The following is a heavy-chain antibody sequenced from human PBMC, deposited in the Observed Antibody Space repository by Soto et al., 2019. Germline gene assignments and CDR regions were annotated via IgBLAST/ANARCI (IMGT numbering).Heavy chain of an antibody. Sequence: PSETLSLTCAVYGVSFSGYCWSWVRQPPGKGLEWIGEINHSGSTNYNPSLKSRVTISVDTSKNQFSLKLSSVTAADTAVYYCARVGAYRYCSSTSCYDNYWGQGTLVTVSS. D-gene: IGHD2-2*01. CDR3: ARVGAYRYCSSTSCYDNY. CDR1: GVSFSGYC. CDR2: INHSGST. V-gene: IGHV4-34*01. J-gene: IGHJ4*02.